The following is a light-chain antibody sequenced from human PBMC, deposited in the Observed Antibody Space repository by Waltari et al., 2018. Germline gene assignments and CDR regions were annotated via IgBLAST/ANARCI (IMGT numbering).Light chain of an antibody. Sequence: IVLTQSPATLSVSPGERATLSCRADQRISNNVAWYQQKPGQAPRLLIYYASTRATGIPDRFSGSGSGTEFILTITSLQAEDSAVYYCQQDSNWHDTFGPGTTLDIK. J-gene: IGKJ3*01. V-gene: IGKV3-15*01. CDR3: QQDSNWHDT. CDR2: YAS. CDR1: QRISNN.